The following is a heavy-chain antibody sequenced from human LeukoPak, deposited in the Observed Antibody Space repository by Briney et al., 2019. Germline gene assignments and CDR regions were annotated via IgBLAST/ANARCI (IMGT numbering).Heavy chain of an antibody. CDR1: GFTFSSYS. CDR3: AKDSGTYYKAFDY. J-gene: IGHJ4*02. V-gene: IGHV3-48*01. D-gene: IGHD1-26*01. Sequence: PGGSLRLSCAASGFTFSSYSMNWVRQAPGKGLEWVSHISSGSGSISYADSVKGRFTISRDNAKNSLYLQMNSLRAEDTAIYSCAKDSGTYYKAFDYWGQGTLVTVSS. CDR2: ISSGSGSI.